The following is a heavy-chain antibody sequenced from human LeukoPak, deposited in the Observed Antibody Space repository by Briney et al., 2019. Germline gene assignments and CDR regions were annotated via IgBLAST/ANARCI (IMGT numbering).Heavy chain of an antibody. CDR1: GYTFTSYG. J-gene: IGHJ3*02. CDR2: INPNSGGT. Sequence: ASVKVSCKASGYTFTSYGISWVRQAPGQGLEWMGWINPNSGGTNYAQKFQGRVTMTRDTSISTAYMELSRLRSDDTAVYYCARLLGDYSSGWSRNPPAFDIWGQGTMVTVSS. D-gene: IGHD6-19*01. V-gene: IGHV1-2*02. CDR3: ARLLGDYSSGWSRNPPAFDI.